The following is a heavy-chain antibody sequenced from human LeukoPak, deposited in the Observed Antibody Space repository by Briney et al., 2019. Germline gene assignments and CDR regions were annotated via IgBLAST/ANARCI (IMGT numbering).Heavy chain of an antibody. CDR3: AREVVTMVRGVSGPFDY. V-gene: IGHV1-2*02. CDR2: INPNSGGT. J-gene: IGHJ4*02. CDR1: GYTFTGYY. Sequence: ASVRVSCKASGYTFTGYYMHWVRQAPGQGLEWMGWINPNSGGTNYAQKFQGRVTMTRDTSISTAYMELGRLRSDDTAVYYCAREVVTMVRGVSGPFDYWGQGTLVTVSS. D-gene: IGHD3-10*01.